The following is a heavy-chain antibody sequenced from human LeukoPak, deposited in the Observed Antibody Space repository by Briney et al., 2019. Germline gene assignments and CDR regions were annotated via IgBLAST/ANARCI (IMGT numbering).Heavy chain of an antibody. D-gene: IGHD2-15*01. J-gene: IGHJ6*03. Sequence: GGSLRLSCAASGFTFSSYSMNWVRQAPGKGLEWVSYISSSSTTIYYADSVKGRFTISRDNSKNTLYLQMNSLRAEDTAIYYCAKNGDRGAYCTGGTCYPYFYYYMDVWGKGTTVTVSS. CDR2: ISSSSTTI. V-gene: IGHV3-48*01. CDR3: AKNGDRGAYCTGGTCYPYFYYYMDV. CDR1: GFTFSSYS.